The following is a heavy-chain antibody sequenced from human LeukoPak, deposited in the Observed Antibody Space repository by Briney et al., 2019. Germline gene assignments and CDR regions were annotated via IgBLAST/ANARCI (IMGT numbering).Heavy chain of an antibody. J-gene: IGHJ4*02. CDR3: AKSRPQYSYGVYYFDY. Sequence: GGSLRLSCAASGFTFSSYGMHWVRQAPGKGLEWVAFIRYDGSNKYYADSVKGRFTISRDNSKNTLYLQMNSLRAEDTAVYYCAKSRPQYSYGVYYFDYWGQGTLVTVSS. D-gene: IGHD5-18*01. CDR2: IRYDGSNK. V-gene: IGHV3-30*02. CDR1: GFTFSSYG.